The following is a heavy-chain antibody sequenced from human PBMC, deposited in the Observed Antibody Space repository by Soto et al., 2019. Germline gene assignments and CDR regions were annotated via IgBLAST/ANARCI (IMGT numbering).Heavy chain of an antibody. CDR2: IYYSGST. Sequence: SETLSLTCTVSGGSISSTTYYWGWIRQPPGKGLEWIASIYYSGSTYYNPSLKSRVTISVDTSKNQFSLKLSSVTAADTAVYYCARHFSSALLPVNWFDPWGQGTLVTVSS. D-gene: IGHD1-26*01. CDR1: GGSISSTTYY. CDR3: ARHFSSALLPVNWFDP. J-gene: IGHJ5*02. V-gene: IGHV4-39*01.